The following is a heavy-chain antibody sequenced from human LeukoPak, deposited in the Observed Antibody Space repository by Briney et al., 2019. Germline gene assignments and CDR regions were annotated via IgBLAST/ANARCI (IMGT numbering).Heavy chain of an antibody. D-gene: IGHD3-9*01. CDR3: AKDPRGYDILTGYYMYNWFDP. V-gene: IGHV3-23*01. Sequence: GGSLRLSRAASGFTFSSYAMSWVRQAPGKGLEWVSAISGSGGSTYYADSVKGRFTISRDNSKNTLYLQMNSLRAEDTAVYYCAKDPRGYDILTGYYMYNWFDPWGQGTLVTVSS. CDR1: GFTFSSYA. CDR2: ISGSGGST. J-gene: IGHJ5*02.